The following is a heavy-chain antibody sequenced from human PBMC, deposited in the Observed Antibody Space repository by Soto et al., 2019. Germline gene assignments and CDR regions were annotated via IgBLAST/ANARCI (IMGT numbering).Heavy chain of an antibody. V-gene: IGHV1-69*12. J-gene: IGHJ6*02. Sequence: QVQLVQSGAEVNKPGSWVKVSCKVSGGTFSNYAIDWVRLAPGHGLEWMGGIVPIFGTTYYTQKFQGRATIIADDSTTTAYLEMSSLRSEDTAIYYCARVEAVAGLYNYHGLDVWGQGTAVTVSS. CDR2: IVPIFGTT. D-gene: IGHD6-19*01. CDR3: ARVEAVAGLYNYHGLDV. CDR1: GGTFSNYA.